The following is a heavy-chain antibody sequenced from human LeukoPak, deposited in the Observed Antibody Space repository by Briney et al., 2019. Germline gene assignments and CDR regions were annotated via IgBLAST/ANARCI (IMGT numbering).Heavy chain of an antibody. D-gene: IGHD3-22*01. Sequence: SVKVSCKASGGTFSSYAISWVRQAPGQGLEWMGRIIPILGIANYAQKFQGRVTITADKSTSTAYMELSSLRSEDTAVYYCARDLYYYDSSGYSLADYWGQGTLVTVSS. CDR3: ARDLYYYDSSGYSLADY. J-gene: IGHJ4*02. V-gene: IGHV1-69*04. CDR1: GGTFSSYA. CDR2: IIPILGIA.